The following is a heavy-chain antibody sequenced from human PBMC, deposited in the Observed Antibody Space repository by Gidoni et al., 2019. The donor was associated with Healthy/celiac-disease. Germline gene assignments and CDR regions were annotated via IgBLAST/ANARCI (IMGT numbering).Heavy chain of an antibody. CDR3: ARGPRIAAAVYYFDY. J-gene: IGHJ4*02. Sequence: QVQLVQSGAEVKQPGASVKVSCKASGYTFTGYYMHWVRQAPGQGLEWMGRINPNSGGTNYAQKFQGRVTMTRDTSISTAYMELSRLRSDDTAVYYCARGPRIAAAVYYFDYWGQGTLVTVSS. V-gene: IGHV1-2*06. D-gene: IGHD6-13*01. CDR1: GYTFTGYY. CDR2: INPNSGGT.